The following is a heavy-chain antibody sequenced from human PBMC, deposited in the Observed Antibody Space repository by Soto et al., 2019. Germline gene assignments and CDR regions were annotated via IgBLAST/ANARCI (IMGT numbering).Heavy chain of an antibody. D-gene: IGHD4-17*01. J-gene: IGHJ4*02. Sequence: SETLSLTCTVSGGSISSSTYYWGWMRQPPGKGLEWIASFFIGGNTYYNPSLKSRVTISVDTSKNQFSLTLTSVAAADTAIYYCASEPTVPSGFDSWGQGTLVTVSS. CDR1: GGSISSSTYY. CDR2: FFIGGNT. V-gene: IGHV4-39*07. CDR3: ASEPTVPSGFDS.